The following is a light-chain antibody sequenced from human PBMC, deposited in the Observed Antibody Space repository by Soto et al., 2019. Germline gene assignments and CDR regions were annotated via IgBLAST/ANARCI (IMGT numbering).Light chain of an antibody. CDR2: DVS. CDR3: CSYVGSYSYV. J-gene: IGLJ1*01. V-gene: IGLV2-11*01. Sequence: QSVLTQPRSVSGSPGQSVTVSCIGTNSDVGGYKSVSWYQQYPGKAPKLMSYDVSERPSGVPNRFSGSKSGNTASLTISGLQAEDEADYYCCSYVGSYSYVFGTGTKVTVL. CDR1: NSDVGGYKS.